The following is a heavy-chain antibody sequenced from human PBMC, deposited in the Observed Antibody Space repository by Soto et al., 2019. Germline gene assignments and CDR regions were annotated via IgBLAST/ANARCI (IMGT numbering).Heavy chain of an antibody. CDR1: GGSISSSSYY. D-gene: IGHD2-15*01. CDR3: ARHPGLGGYCSGGSCYRPGAFDI. J-gene: IGHJ3*02. CDR2: IYYSGST. Sequence: SETLSLTCAVSGGSISSSSYYWGWIRQPPGKGLEWIGSIYYSGSTYYNPSLKSRVTISVDTSKNQFSLKLSSVTAADTAVYYCARHPGLGGYCSGGSCYRPGAFDIWGQGTMVTVSS. V-gene: IGHV4-39*01.